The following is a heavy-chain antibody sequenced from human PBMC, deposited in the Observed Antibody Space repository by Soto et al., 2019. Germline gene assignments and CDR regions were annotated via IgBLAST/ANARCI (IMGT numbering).Heavy chain of an antibody. CDR3: ARGEGCGNYDIPRSEYYYYGMDV. D-gene: IGHD3-9*01. CDR2: IWYDGSNK. Sequence: QVQLVESGGGVVQPGRSLRLSCAASGFTFSSYGMHWVRQAPGKGLEWVAVIWYDGSNKYYADSVKGRFTISRDNSKNTLYLQMNSQRAENRAVFYCARGEGCGNYDIPRSEYYYYGMDVGGQGTTVTVSS. V-gene: IGHV3-33*01. CDR1: GFTFSSYG. J-gene: IGHJ6*02.